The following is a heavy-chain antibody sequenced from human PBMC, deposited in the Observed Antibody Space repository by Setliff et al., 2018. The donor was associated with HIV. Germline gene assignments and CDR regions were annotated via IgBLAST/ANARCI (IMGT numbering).Heavy chain of an antibody. V-gene: IGHV4-59*06. J-gene: IGHJ4*02. CDR3: ARAHIAARPFDH. CDR1: GGSISSYY. D-gene: IGHD6-6*01. CDR2: IYYSGTT. Sequence: SETLSLTCTVSGGSISSYYWSWIRQPAGKGLEWIGSIYYSGTTYYNPSLKSRLIISIDTSKNQFSLKLSSVTAADTAVYFCARAHIAARPFDHWGQGTLVTVSS.